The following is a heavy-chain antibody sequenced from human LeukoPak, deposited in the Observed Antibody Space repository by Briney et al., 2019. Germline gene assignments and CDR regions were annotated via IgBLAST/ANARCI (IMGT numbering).Heavy chain of an antibody. D-gene: IGHD2-15*01. V-gene: IGHV4-61*02. CDR3: ARSVVYYYYGMDV. Sequence: SQTLSLTCTVSGGSISSGSYYWSWIRQPAGKELEWIGRIYTSGSTNYNPSLKSRVTISADTSKNQFSLKLSSVTAADTAVYYCARSVVYYYYGMDVWGQGTTVTVSS. CDR2: IYTSGST. CDR1: GGSISSGSYY. J-gene: IGHJ6*02.